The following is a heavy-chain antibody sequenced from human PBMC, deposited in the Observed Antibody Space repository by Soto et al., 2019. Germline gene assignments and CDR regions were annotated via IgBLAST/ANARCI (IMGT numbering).Heavy chain of an antibody. CDR3: ARGPGGFREFSLDY. CDR1: GGSINTYY. CDR2: IYSGGST. J-gene: IGHJ4*02. Sequence: QVQLQEWGPGLVKPSETLSLTCTVSGGSINTYYWSWIRQAAGKGLEWIGRIYSGGSTNYNPSLLPRVSLPVEVSPNQFSLELRSVPAADPAVSYCARGPGGFREFSLDYWGPRPLVTVSS. D-gene: IGHD3-10*01. V-gene: IGHV4-4*07.